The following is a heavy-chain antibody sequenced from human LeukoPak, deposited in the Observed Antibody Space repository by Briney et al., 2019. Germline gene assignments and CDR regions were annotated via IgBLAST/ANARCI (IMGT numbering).Heavy chain of an antibody. CDR2: ISGSGGST. Sequence: PGGSLRLSCAASGFAFSSYGMSWVRQAPGKGLEWVSAISGSGGSTYYADSVKGRFTISRDNSKNTLYLQMNSLRAEDTAVYYCAKVSGIAVAGTFDYWGQGTLVTVSS. CDR1: GFAFSSYG. V-gene: IGHV3-23*01. CDR3: AKVSGIAVAGTFDY. J-gene: IGHJ4*02. D-gene: IGHD6-19*01.